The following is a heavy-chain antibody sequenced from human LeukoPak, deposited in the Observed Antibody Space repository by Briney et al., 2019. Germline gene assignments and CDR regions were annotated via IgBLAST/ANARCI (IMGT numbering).Heavy chain of an antibody. V-gene: IGHV4-59*08. J-gene: IGHJ4*02. CDR2: IYHSGNT. Sequence: PSETLSLTCSVSGGSIRSNYWSWIRQPPGKGREWIWYIYHSGNTNYNPSLKSRVTISVDTSKNQFSLNLRSVTAADTAVYYCARHALTGDDYFDYWGQGTLVSVSS. CDR3: ARHALTGDDYFDY. CDR1: GGSIRSNY. D-gene: IGHD7-27*01.